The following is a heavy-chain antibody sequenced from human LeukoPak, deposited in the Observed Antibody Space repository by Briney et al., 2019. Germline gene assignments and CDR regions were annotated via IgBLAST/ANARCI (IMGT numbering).Heavy chain of an antibody. CDR1: GYTFTDYY. V-gene: IGHV1-2*02. J-gene: IGHJ4*02. CDR3: ARVTLYYYFDY. D-gene: IGHD2-8*01. CDR2: INPNSGGT. Sequence: ASVKVSCKASGYTFTDYYMHWVRRAPGQGLEWMGWINPNSGGTNYAQKFQGRVTMTRDTSISTAYMELSRLRSDDTAVYYCARVTLYYYFDYWGQGTLVTVSS.